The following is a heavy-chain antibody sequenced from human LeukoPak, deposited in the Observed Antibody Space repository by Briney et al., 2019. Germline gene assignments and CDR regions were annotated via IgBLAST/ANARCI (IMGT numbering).Heavy chain of an antibody. Sequence: ASVKVSCKAPEYIFTNFDIHWVRQATGQGLEGMGWMNTDSGKTGYAQKFQGRVTMTRNTSTNTAYMEVGSLRSGETAVYYCASDGRGRAFDYWGQGSRVTVSS. J-gene: IGHJ4*02. V-gene: IGHV1-8*01. D-gene: IGHD3-16*01. CDR3: ASDGRGRAFDY. CDR1: EYIFTNFD. CDR2: MNTDSGKT.